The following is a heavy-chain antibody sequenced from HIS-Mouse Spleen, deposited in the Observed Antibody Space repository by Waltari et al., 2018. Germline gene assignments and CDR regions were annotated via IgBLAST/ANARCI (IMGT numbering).Heavy chain of an antibody. CDR3: ARVNSSFDY. CDR1: GGSFSGYY. V-gene: IGHV4-34*01. J-gene: IGHJ4*02. CDR2: INHSGST. Sequence: QVQLQQWGAGLLKPSETLSLTCAVYGGSFSGYYWSWIRQPPGKGLEWIGEINHSGSTNSHPSLTSRVTISVDTSKNQFSLKLSSVTAADTAVYYCARVNSSFDYWGQGTLVTVSS. D-gene: IGHD6-13*01.